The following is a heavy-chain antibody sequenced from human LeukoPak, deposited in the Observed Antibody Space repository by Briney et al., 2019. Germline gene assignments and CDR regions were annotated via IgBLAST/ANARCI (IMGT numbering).Heavy chain of an antibody. CDR1: GYTFTGYY. CDR2: INPNSGGT. V-gene: IGHV1-2*02. D-gene: IGHD1-26*01. J-gene: IGHJ5*02. Sequence: GASVKVSCKASGYTFTGYYMHWVRQAPGQGLEWMGWINPNSGGTNYAQKFQGRVTMTRDTSISTAYMELSRLRSDDTAVYYCARGKEYSGSYLGPAGYNWFDPWGQGTLVTVSS. CDR3: ARGKEYSGSYLGPAGYNWFDP.